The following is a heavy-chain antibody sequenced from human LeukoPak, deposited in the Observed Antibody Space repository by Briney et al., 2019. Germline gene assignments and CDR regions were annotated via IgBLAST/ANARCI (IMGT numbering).Heavy chain of an antibody. CDR2: ISSSSTDI. D-gene: IGHD4-17*01. J-gene: IGHJ6*03. CDR3: AKTTDNYYYYYMDV. CDR1: GFTFSTYS. Sequence: GGSLRLSCAASGFTFSTYSMNWVRQAPGKGLEWVSSISSSSTDIYYGDSVKGRFAISRDNSKNTLYLQMNSLRAEDTAVYYCAKTTDNYYYYYMDVWGKGTTVTVSS. V-gene: IGHV3-21*01.